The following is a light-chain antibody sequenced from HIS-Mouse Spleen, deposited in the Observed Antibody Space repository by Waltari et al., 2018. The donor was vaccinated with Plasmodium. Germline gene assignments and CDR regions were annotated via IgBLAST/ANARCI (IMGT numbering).Light chain of an antibody. V-gene: IGKV3-11*01. CDR2: DAS. CDR3: QQRSNWLT. CDR1: QSVSSY. J-gene: IGKJ4*01. Sequence: EIVLTQSPATLSSSPGEIATLSCMASQSVSSYLAWYQQKPGQAPRLLIYDASNRATGIPARFSGSGSGTDFTLTISSLEPEDFAVYYCQQRSNWLTFGGGTKVEIK.